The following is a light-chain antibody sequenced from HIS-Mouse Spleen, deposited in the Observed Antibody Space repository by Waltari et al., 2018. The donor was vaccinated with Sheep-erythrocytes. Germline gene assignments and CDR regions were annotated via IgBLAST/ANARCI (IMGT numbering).Light chain of an antibody. CDR2: DVS. CDR1: SSDVGGYNY. V-gene: IGLV2-11*01. J-gene: IGLJ1*01. Sequence: QSALTQPRSVSGSPGQSVTISCTGTSSDVGGYNYVSWYQQHPGKAPKLMLYDVSKQPSGVPDRFSGSKSGNTASLTISGLQAEDEADYYCCSYAGSYTYVFGTGTKVTVL. CDR3: CSYAGSYTYV.